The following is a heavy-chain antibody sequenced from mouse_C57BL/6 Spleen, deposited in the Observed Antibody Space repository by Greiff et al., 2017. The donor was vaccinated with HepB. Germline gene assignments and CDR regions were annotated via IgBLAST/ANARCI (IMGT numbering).Heavy chain of an antibody. CDR3: ARSDDGYPR. V-gene: IGHV1-59*01. D-gene: IGHD2-3*01. Sequence: VQLQQSGAELVRPGTSVKLSCKASGYTFTSYWMHWVKQRPGQGLEWIGVIDPSDSYTNYNQKFKGKATLTVDTSSSTAYMQLSSLTSEDSAVYYCARSDDGYPRWGQGTLVTVSA. CDR1: GYTFTSYW. CDR2: IDPSDSYT. J-gene: IGHJ3*01.